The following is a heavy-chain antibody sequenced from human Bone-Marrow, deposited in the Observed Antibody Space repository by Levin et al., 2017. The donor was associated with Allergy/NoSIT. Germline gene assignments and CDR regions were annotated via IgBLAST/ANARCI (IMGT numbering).Heavy chain of an antibody. CDR3: ASDPSYSSGWYPF. V-gene: IGHV3-74*01. D-gene: IGHD6-19*01. J-gene: IGHJ4*02. Sequence: PGASVKVSCAASGFTFSTYWMHWVRQAPGKGLVWVSRIESDGSSTSYADSVKGRFTISRDNAKNTLYLQMNSLRAEDTAVYYCASDPSYSSGWYPFWGQGTLVTVSS. CDR1: GFTFSTYW. CDR2: IESDGSST.